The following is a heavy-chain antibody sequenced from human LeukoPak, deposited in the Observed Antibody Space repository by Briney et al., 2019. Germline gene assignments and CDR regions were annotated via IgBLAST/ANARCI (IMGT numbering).Heavy chain of an antibody. CDR3: AGIVLMVYANWFDP. D-gene: IGHD2-8*01. J-gene: IGHJ5*02. CDR2: IYYSGST. Sequence: SETLSLTCTVSGGSISSSSYYWGWICQPPGKGLEWIGSIYYSGSTYYNPSLKSRVTISVDTSKNQFSLKLSSVTAADTAVYYCAGIVLMVYANWFDPWGQGTLVTVSS. CDR1: GGSISSSSYY. V-gene: IGHV4-39*01.